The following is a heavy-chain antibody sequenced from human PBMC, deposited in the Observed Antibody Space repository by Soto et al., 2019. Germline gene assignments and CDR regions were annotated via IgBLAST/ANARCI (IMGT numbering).Heavy chain of an antibody. Sequence: QMPLVQSGPEVKKPGTSVKVSCKASGFTFTSSAVQWVRQARGQRLEWIGWIVVGSGNTNYAQKFQERVTITRDMSTSTAYMELSSLRSEDTAVYYCAADAPYSSPKAGFVHYGMDVWGQGTTVTVSS. CDR2: IVVGSGNT. CDR1: GFTFTSSA. D-gene: IGHD6-13*01. V-gene: IGHV1-58*01. J-gene: IGHJ6*02. CDR3: AADAPYSSPKAGFVHYGMDV.